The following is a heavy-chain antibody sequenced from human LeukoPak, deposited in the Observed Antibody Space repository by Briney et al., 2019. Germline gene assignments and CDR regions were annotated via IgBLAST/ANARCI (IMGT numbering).Heavy chain of an antibody. CDR2: IYYSGST. CDR1: GGSISSSSYY. J-gene: IGHJ4*02. D-gene: IGHD3-3*01. V-gene: IGHV4-39*01. CDR3: ARAHDFWSGYPYFDY. Sequence: PSETLSLTCTVSGGSISSSSYYWGWIRQPPGKGLEWIGSIYYSGSTYYNPSLKSRVTISVDTSKNQFSLKLSSVTAADTAVYYCARAHDFWSGYPYFDYWGQGTLVTVSS.